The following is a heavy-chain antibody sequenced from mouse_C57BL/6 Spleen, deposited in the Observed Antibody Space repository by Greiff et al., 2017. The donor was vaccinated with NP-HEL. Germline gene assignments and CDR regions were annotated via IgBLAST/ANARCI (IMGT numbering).Heavy chain of an antibody. CDR2: IYPNSGGT. V-gene: IGHV1-18*01. CDR1: GYTLPDYN. CDR3: ARGDYYGSSPGFAD. D-gene: IGHD1-1*01. J-gene: IGHJ3*01. Sequence: VPLQQSGPELVKPGASVKILRKASGYTLPDYNMDRVKQSHGKSPGWVGDIYPNSGGTNYNQKFKGKATLTVDKSSSTDYMEIRSQTSEDTVIYYCARGDYYGSSPGFADWGQGTLVTVAA.